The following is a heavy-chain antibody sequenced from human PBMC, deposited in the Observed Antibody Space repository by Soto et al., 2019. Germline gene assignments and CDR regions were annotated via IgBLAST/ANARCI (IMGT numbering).Heavy chain of an antibody. Sequence: PGGSLRLSCAASGFTFSSYGMRWVRQAPGKGLEWVAVIWYDGSNKYYADSVKGRFTISRDNSKNTLYLQMNSLRAEDTAVYYCARGFIAVAGLAIDYWGQGTLVTVSS. V-gene: IGHV3-33*01. CDR1: GFTFSSYG. CDR2: IWYDGSNK. CDR3: ARGFIAVAGLAIDY. J-gene: IGHJ4*02. D-gene: IGHD6-19*01.